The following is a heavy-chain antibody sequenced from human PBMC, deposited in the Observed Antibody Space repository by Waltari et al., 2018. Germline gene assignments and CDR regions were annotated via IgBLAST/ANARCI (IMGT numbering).Heavy chain of an antibody. D-gene: IGHD1-26*01. Sequence: QLQLQESGPGLVKPSETLSLTCTVSGGSISSSSYYWGWIRQPPGKGLEWIGSIYYSGSNYYNSYLKSRVTISVDTSKNQFALKLSSVTAADAAVYYCARQGVGAPFDYWGQGTLVTVSS. CDR2: IYYSGSN. V-gene: IGHV4-39*01. CDR3: ARQGVGAPFDY. CDR1: GGSISSSSYY. J-gene: IGHJ4*02.